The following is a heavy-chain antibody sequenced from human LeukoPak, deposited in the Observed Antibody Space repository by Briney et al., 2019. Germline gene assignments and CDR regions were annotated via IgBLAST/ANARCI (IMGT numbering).Heavy chain of an antibody. CDR2: IIPILGIA. J-gene: IGHJ6*02. CDR1: GFTFSSYA. V-gene: IGHV1-69*04. Sequence: GGSLRLSCAASGFTFSSYAISWVRQAPGQGLEWMGRIIPILGIANYAQKFQGRVTITADKSTSTACMELSSLRSEDTAVYYCARGALDYDILTGEGGYYYYGMDVWGQGTTVTVSS. D-gene: IGHD3-9*01. CDR3: ARGALDYDILTGEGGYYYYGMDV.